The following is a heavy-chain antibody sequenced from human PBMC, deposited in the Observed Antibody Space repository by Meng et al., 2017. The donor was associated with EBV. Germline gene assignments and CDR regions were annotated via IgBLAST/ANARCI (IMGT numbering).Heavy chain of an antibody. CDR3: AKSRSSTPGIVDD. J-gene: IGHJ4*02. V-gene: IGHV4-61*08. CDR2: IYDTGIT. D-gene: IGHD2/OR15-2a*01. Sequence: QVQLQESGPGLVKPSETLSLTCIVSGVSVTSGAYHWSWIRQSPGKGPEWIGYIYDTGITIYNPSLKSRVTISLETSKNQFSLKVNSVTTADTAVYYCAKSRSSTPGIVDDWGQGTLVTVSS. CDR1: GVSVTSGAYH.